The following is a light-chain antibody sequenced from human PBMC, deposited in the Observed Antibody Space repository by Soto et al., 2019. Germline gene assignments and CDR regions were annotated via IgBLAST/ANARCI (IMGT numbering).Light chain of an antibody. CDR2: RND. V-gene: IGLV1-47*01. CDR3: ATWDDSLSCYVV. CDR1: SSNIGSNY. Sequence: QSVLTQPPSASGTPGQRVTISCSGSSSNIGSNYVYWYQQLPGTAPKLLMYRNDQRPSGVPDRFSGSESGTSASLAISGLRSEDEVDYCCATWDDSLSCYVVFGGGTKLTVL. J-gene: IGLJ2*01.